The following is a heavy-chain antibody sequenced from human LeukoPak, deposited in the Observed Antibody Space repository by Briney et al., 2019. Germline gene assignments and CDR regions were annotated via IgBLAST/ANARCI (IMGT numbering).Heavy chain of an antibody. D-gene: IGHD2-2*01. CDR1: GGAFSSYA. CDR2: IIPIFGTA. V-gene: IGHV1-69*05. Sequence: GSSVKVSCKASGGAFSSYAISWVRQAPGQGLEWMGGIIPIFGTANYAQKFQGRVTITTDESTSTAYMELSSLRSEDTAVYYCATEYCSSTSCSYENWFDPWGQGTLVTVSS. CDR3: ATEYCSSTSCSYENWFDP. J-gene: IGHJ5*02.